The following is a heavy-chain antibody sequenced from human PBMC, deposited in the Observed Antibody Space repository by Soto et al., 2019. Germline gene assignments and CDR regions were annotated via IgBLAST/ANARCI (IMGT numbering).Heavy chain of an antibody. CDR3: AREGPRPXYYYAMDV. CDR1: GYTFRMSG. CDR2: ISGYNGNT. V-gene: IGHV1-18*01. Sequence: QVQLVQSGAEVKKPGASVKVSCKSSGYTFRMSGSSWVRQAPGQGLEWMGWISGYNGNTNYEQKFQDRVTMXXXXXXXXXXXXLXXXXXXXXXVXXCAREGPRPXYYYAMDVWGQGPTVTVSS. J-gene: IGHJ6*02.